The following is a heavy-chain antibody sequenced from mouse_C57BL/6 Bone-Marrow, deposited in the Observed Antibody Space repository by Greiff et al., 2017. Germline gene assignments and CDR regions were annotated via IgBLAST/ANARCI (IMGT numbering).Heavy chain of an antibody. CDR3: ARAVDGSYWYFDV. J-gene: IGHJ1*03. V-gene: IGHV3-6*01. CDR1: GYSITSGYY. Sequence: LQESGPGLVKPSQSLSLTCSVTGYSITSGYYWNWIRQFPGNKLEWMGYISYDGSNNYNPSLKNRISITRDTSKNQFFLKLNSVTTEDTATYYCARAVDGSYWYFDVWGTGTTVTVSS. D-gene: IGHD2-3*01. CDR2: ISYDGSN.